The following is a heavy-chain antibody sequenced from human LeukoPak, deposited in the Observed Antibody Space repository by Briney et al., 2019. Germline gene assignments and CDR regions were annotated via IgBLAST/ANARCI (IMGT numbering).Heavy chain of an antibody. D-gene: IGHD6-19*01. Sequence: GGSLRLSCAASGFTVSSNYMSWVRQAPGKGLEWVSVIYSGGSTYYADSVKGRFTISRDNSKNTLYLQMNSLRAEDTAVYYCARDRSSGWYYFDYWGQGTLVTVSS. CDR1: GFTVSSNY. J-gene: IGHJ4*02. CDR3: ARDRSSGWYYFDY. V-gene: IGHV3-53*01. CDR2: IYSGGST.